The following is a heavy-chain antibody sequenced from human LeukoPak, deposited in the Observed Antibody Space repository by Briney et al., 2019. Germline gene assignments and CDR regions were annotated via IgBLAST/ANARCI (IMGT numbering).Heavy chain of an antibody. J-gene: IGHJ4*02. D-gene: IGHD3-9*01. CDR2: IRFDGSDI. CDR3: AKDHATYDFLTGYPAY. V-gene: IGHV3-30*02. Sequence: PGGSLRLSCAASGFTFSSYAMSWVRQAPGKGLEWVAFIRFDGSDIYYGDSVKGRFTISRDNSKNTLYLHLNSLRGEDTAVYYCAKDHATYDFLTGYPAYWGQGIPVIVSS. CDR1: GFTFSSYA.